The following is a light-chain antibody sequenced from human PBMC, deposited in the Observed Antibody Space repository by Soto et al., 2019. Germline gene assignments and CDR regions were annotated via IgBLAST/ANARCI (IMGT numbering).Light chain of an antibody. CDR2: DAN. CDR3: CSYAGSFTWV. Sequence: QSVLTQPRSVSGSPGQSVTISCTGTTGDVGAYNFVSWYQLHPGKAPKLMIYDANKRPSGFPDRFSASTSGNTASLTISGLQAEDEADYYCCSYAGSFTWVFGGGTKLTVL. V-gene: IGLV2-11*01. CDR1: TGDVGAYNF. J-gene: IGLJ3*02.